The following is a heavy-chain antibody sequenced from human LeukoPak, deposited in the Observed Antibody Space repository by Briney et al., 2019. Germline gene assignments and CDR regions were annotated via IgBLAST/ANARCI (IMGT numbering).Heavy chain of an antibody. CDR2: IKSDGTST. D-gene: IGHD1-26*01. CDR1: GFTFSSYW. V-gene: IGHV3-74*01. J-gene: IGHJ4*02. Sequence: GGSLRLSCAASGFTFSSYWMHWVRHAPGKGLVWVSRIKSDGTSTNYADSVKGRFTISRDNAKNKLYLQMNSLRAEDTAAYYCTREGDSGSYFYYFDYWGQGTLVTVSS. CDR3: TREGDSGSYFYYFDY.